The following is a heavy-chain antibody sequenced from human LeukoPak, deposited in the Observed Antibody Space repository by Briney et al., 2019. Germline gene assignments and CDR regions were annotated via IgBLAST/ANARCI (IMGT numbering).Heavy chain of an antibody. V-gene: IGHV4-34*01. CDR2: INHSGST. Sequence: PSETLSLTCAVYGGSFSGYYWSWLRQPPGKGLEWIGEINHSGSTNYNPSLKSRVTISVDTSRNQFSLKLSSVTAADTAVYYCARLTYYDILTGWDYYFDYWGQGTLVTVSS. J-gene: IGHJ4*02. CDR1: GGSFSGYY. CDR3: ARLTYYDILTGWDYYFDY. D-gene: IGHD3-9*01.